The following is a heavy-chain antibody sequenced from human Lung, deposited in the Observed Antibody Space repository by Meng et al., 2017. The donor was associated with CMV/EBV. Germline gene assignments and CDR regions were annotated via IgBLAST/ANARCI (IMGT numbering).Heavy chain of an antibody. V-gene: IGHV4-31*03. J-gene: IGHJ5*02. Sequence: QVRRRASGPGLVKPSQTLSLTCTVSGGSISSGGYYWSWIRQHPGKGLEWIGYIHSSGSTYYNPSLRSRLTISVDTSKNQFSLKLSSVTAADTAVYYCARASYGSGSPLGESWFDPWGQGTLVTVSS. D-gene: IGHD3-10*01. CDR2: IHSSGST. CDR1: GGSISSGGYY. CDR3: ARASYGSGSPLGESWFDP.